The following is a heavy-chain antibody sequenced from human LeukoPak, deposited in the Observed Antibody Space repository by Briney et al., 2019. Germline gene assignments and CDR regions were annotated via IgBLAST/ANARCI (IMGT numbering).Heavy chain of an antibody. CDR2: ISQSSTAT. Sequence: GGSLRLSCVASGFTFSSFAMSWVRQAPGKGLEWVSAISQSSTATYYGDSVKGRSSISRDDSKNTVYLQINSLRADDTAIYYCAKESPYTSPRNYYFDYWGQGTLVTVSS. CDR1: GFTFSSFA. D-gene: IGHD1-14*01. V-gene: IGHV3-23*01. J-gene: IGHJ4*02. CDR3: AKESPYTSPRNYYFDY.